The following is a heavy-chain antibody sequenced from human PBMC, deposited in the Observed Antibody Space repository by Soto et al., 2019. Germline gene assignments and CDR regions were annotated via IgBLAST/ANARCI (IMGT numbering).Heavy chain of an antibody. V-gene: IGHV3-30-3*01. Sequence: GGSLILSCAASGFTFSNYAIHWVRQAPGKGLEWVAIISYDGSNKYYADSVKGRFTISRDNSNNTLYLQMNSLRAEDTAVYYCARGPHCISTSCPYYYYGMDVWGQGTTVTVSS. J-gene: IGHJ6*02. CDR2: ISYDGSNK. CDR3: ARGPHCISTSCPYYYYGMDV. CDR1: GFTFSNYA. D-gene: IGHD2-2*01.